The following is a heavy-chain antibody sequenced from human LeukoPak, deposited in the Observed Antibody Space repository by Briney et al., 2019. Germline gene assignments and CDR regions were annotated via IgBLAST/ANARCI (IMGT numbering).Heavy chain of an antibody. CDR3: ARASCPGDTSGSFDY. D-gene: IGHD3-22*01. CDR1: GGSISSGSYY. CDR2: IYYSGGT. V-gene: IGHV4-61*01. J-gene: IGHJ4*02. Sequence: SQTLSLTCTVSGGSISSGSYYWSWIRQPPGRGLEWIGYIYYSGGTNYNPSLKSRVTISVDTSKNQFSLKLTSVTAADTAVYYCARASCPGDTSGSFDYWGQGTLVTVSS.